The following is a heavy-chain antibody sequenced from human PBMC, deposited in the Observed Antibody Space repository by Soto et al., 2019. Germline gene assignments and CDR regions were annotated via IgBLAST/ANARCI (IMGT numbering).Heavy chain of an antibody. CDR1: GGSFTSNNW. CDR3: ASRDPGTSVDY. Sequence: QVQLQESGPGLVKPSGTLSITCAVSGGSFTSNNWWTWVRHPPGQGLEWIGEIYRTGSTNYNPSLTSRVTISLDKSENQFSLKVTSLTAADTAVYYCASRDPGTSVDYWGQGTLVTVSS. V-gene: IGHV4-4*02. CDR2: IYRTGST. J-gene: IGHJ4*02. D-gene: IGHD1-7*01.